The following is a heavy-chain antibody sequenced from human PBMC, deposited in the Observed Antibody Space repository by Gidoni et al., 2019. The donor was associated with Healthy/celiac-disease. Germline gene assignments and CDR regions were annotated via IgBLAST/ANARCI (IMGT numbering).Heavy chain of an antibody. Sequence: QVQLVQSGAEVKKPGSSVKVSCQASGGTFSSYAISWVRQAPGQGLEWMGGIIPIFGTADYAQKFQGRVTITADESTSTAYMELSSLRSEDTAVYYCAGGLDFWSGYYKGRADYWGQGTLVTVSS. CDR2: IIPIFGTA. D-gene: IGHD3-3*01. CDR3: AGGLDFWSGYYKGRADY. J-gene: IGHJ4*02. CDR1: GGTFSSYA. V-gene: IGHV1-69*01.